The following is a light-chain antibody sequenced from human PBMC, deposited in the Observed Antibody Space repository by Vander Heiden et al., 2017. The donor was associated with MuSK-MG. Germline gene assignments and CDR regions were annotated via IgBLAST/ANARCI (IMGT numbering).Light chain of an antibody. J-gene: IGLJ2*01. CDR1: SSAVGGYNY. CDR3: SSYAGSNNVV. CDR2: EVS. V-gene: IGLV2-8*01. Sequence: QSALTQPPSASGSPGHSVTISCTGTSSAVGGYNYVSWYQQHPGKAPKLMIDEVSKRPSGVPDRFSGSKSGNTASLTVSGLQAEDEADYYCSSYAGSNNVVFGGGTKLTVL.